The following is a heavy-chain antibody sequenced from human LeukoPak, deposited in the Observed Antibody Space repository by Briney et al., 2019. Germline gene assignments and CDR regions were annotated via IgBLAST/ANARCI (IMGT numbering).Heavy chain of an antibody. J-gene: IGHJ6*03. Sequence: SETLSLTCAVYGGSFSGYYWSWIRQPPGKGLEWIGEINHSGRTYYNPSLKSRVTISADTSKNQFSLQLSSVTAADTSVYFCARARRRDVMPYYYYMDVWGKGTTVTISS. CDR3: ARARRRDVMPYYYYMDV. CDR2: INHSGRT. D-gene: IGHD2/OR15-2a*01. CDR1: GGSFSGYY. V-gene: IGHV4-34*01.